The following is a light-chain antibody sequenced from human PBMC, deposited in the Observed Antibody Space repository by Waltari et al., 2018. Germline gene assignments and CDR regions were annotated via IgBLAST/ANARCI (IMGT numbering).Light chain of an antibody. Sequence: EIVMTQSPASLSLSPGERATLSCRASQSVTSNLAWYQQKPGQAPRLLIYGASTRAAGIPVRCSGSGSGTEFTLTVSGLQSEDFAIYYCQQYNDWPPWTFGQGTKVEIK. CDR1: QSVTSN. CDR2: GAS. V-gene: IGKV3-15*01. CDR3: QQYNDWPPWT. J-gene: IGKJ1*01.